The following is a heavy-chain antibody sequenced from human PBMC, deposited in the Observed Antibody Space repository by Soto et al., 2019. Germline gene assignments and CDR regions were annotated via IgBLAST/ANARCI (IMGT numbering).Heavy chain of an antibody. CDR3: AKGVEGYVVSSFDS. CDR1: GFIFSDYA. D-gene: IGHD5-12*01. V-gene: IGHV3-23*01. Sequence: EVQLLESGGGGVQPGGSLRLSCAASGFIFSDYAMTWVRQTPGKGLEWVSAITSSGSSTYFADSLKGRITNSRDNSKNTLSLQMDSLRVEDTAIYYWAKGVEGYVVSSFDSWGQGALVTVSS. J-gene: IGHJ4*02. CDR2: ITSSGSST.